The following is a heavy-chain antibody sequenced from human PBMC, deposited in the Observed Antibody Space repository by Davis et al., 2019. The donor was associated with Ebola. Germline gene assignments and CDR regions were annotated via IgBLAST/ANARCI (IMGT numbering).Heavy chain of an antibody. CDR1: GFTFDDFA. CDR2: ISWKSANI. D-gene: IGHD6-19*01. V-gene: IGHV3-9*01. J-gene: IGHJ4*02. Sequence: GGSLRLSCAASGFTFDDFAMPWVRQAPGKGLEWASGISWKSANIGYVDSVKGRFTISRDNAKNSLYLQMNSLRDEDTAVYYCARVEIAVAGSPGVDYWGQGTLVTVSS. CDR3: ARVEIAVAGSPGVDY.